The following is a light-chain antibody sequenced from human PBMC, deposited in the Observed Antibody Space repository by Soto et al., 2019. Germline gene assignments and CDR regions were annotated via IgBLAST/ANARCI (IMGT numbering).Light chain of an antibody. V-gene: IGLV1-51*01. CDR2: DNN. CDR3: ATWDGGLTPQGV. CDR1: TSNIGKYY. Sequence: QPVLSQPPSVSAAPGQRVTISCSGSTSNIGKYYVSWYQQFPGTAPRLLIYDNNQRPSGIPDRFSGSKSGTSATLAITGLQTGDEADYYCATWDGGLTPQGVFGTGTKLTVL. J-gene: IGLJ1*01.